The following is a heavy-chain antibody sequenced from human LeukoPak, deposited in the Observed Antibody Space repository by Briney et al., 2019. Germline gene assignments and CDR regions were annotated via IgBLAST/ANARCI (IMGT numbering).Heavy chain of an antibody. J-gene: IGHJ3*02. CDR2: IYYSGST. CDR3: ARDTGIVGATEGAFDI. Sequence: SETLSLTCTVSGGSISSYYWSWIRQPPGKGLEWIGYIYYSGSTSYNPSLKSRVTISVDTSKNQFSLKLSSVTAADTAVYYCARDTGIVGATEGAFDIWGQGTMVTVSS. V-gene: IGHV4-59*01. CDR1: GGSISSYY. D-gene: IGHD1-26*01.